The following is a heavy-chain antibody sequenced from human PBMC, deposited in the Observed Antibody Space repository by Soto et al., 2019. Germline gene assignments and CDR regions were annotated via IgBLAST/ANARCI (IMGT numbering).Heavy chain of an antibody. Sequence: SVKVSCKASGCTFSSYAISWVRQAPGQGLEWMGGIIPIFGTANYAQKFQGRVTITADESTSTAYMELSSLRSEDTAVYYCAVYCSSTSCQDYYYGMDVWGQGTTVTVSS. J-gene: IGHJ6*02. D-gene: IGHD2-2*01. V-gene: IGHV1-69*13. CDR2: IIPIFGTA. CDR1: GCTFSSYA. CDR3: AVYCSSTSCQDYYYGMDV.